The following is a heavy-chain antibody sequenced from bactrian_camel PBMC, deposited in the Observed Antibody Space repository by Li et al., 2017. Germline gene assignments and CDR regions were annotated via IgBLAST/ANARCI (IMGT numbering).Heavy chain of an antibody. Sequence: HVQLVESGGGSVQTGGSLRLSCAASGYTVSSYCMGWFRQAPGKEREGVAAIHTTVGSTYYADSVRGRFTISHDKVKNTVYLQMNSLKPVDTAMYYCAAKSTCYYSTYDPSTYSYWGQGTQVTVS. CDR1: GYTVSSYC. J-gene: IGHJ4*01. CDR2: IHTTVGST. CDR3: AAKSTCYYSTYDPSTYSY. V-gene: IGHV3S1*01. D-gene: IGHD4*01.